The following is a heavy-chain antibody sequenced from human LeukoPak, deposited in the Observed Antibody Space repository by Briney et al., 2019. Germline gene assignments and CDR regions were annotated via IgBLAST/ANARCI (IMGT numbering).Heavy chain of an antibody. D-gene: IGHD3-10*01. J-gene: IGHJ4*02. CDR2: IYSGGST. Sequence: PGGSLRLSCAASGFTASSNYMSWVRRAPGKGLEWVSVIYSGGSTDYADSVKGRFAISRDNSKNMLYLQLNSLRAEDTAVYYCARVDYGSGSYFDYWGQGTLVTVSS. CDR1: GFTASSNY. V-gene: IGHV3-53*01. CDR3: ARVDYGSGSYFDY.